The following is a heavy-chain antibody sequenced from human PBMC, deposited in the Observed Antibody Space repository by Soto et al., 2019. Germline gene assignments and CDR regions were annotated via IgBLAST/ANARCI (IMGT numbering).Heavy chain of an antibody. CDR2: IYYSGST. V-gene: IGHV4-31*03. CDR3: TRGAYCGGDCYDY. CDR1: GGSISSGGYY. Sequence: SETLSLTCTVSGGSISSGGYYWSWIRQHPGKGLEWIGYIYYSGSTYYNPSLKSRVTISVDTSKNQFYMELSSLRSEDTAVYYCTRGAYCGGDCYDYWGQGTLVTVS. J-gene: IGHJ4*02. D-gene: IGHD2-21*01.